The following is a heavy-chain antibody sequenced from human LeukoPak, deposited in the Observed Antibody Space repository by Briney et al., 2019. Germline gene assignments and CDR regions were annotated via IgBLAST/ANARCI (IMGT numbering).Heavy chain of an antibody. CDR2: IYVGGST. CDR3: ARVNGVVGATSVPFDD. J-gene: IGHJ4*02. CDR1: GGSISSYN. Sequence: SQTLSLTCTVSGGSISSYNWSSIRQPPGKGLEWIGDIYVGGSTTYHPSLMGRVYISVDTSKSQFSLKLSSVTAAETAVYYCARVNGVVGATSVPFDDWGQGTLVTV. D-gene: IGHD1-26*01. V-gene: IGHV4-59*01.